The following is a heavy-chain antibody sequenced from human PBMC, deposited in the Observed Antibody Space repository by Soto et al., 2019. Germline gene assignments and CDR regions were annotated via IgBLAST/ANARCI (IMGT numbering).Heavy chain of an antibody. J-gene: IGHJ4*02. V-gene: IGHV4-59*01. CDR2: IYNGEST. D-gene: IGHD6-19*01. CDR3: AQTTGWPGFDY. Sequence: QVQLQESGPGLVKPSETMSPPCTAPGSSISRYYWNWIRQAPGKGLEGIWHIYNGESTNYNPSLKSRVTISVATSKTQLSLRLSSVPAADTAVSYCAQTTGWPGFDYWRQGTLVAVSS. CDR1: GSSISRYY.